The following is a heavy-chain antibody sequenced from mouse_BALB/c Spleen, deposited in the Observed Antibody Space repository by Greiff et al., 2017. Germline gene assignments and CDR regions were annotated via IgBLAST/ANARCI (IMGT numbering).Heavy chain of an antibody. J-gene: IGHJ1*01. V-gene: IGHV2-2-2*01. D-gene: IGHD1-1*02. CDR1: GFSLTSYG. Sequence: QVQLKQSGPGLVQPSQSLSITCTVSGFSLTSYGVHWVRQSPGKGLEWLGVIWSGGSTDYNAAFISRLSISKDNSKSQVFFKMNSLQADDTAIYYCVRTWSDWYFDVWGAGTTVTVSS. CDR2: IWSGGST. CDR3: VRTWSDWYFDV.